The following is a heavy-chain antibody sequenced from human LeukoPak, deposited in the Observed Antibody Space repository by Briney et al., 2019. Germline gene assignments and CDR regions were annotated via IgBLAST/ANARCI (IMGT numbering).Heavy chain of an antibody. CDR2: INPNSGGT. J-gene: IGHJ3*02. D-gene: IGHD2-2*03. V-gene: IGHV1-2*02. CDR3: ARDSVGYCSSTSCYYDAFDI. Sequence: GASVKVSCKASGYTFTGYYMHWVRQAPGRGLEWMGWINPNSGGTNYAQKFQGSVTMTRDTSISTAYMELSRLRSDDTAVYYCARDSVGYCSSTSCYYDAFDIWGQGTMVTVSS. CDR1: GYTFTGYY.